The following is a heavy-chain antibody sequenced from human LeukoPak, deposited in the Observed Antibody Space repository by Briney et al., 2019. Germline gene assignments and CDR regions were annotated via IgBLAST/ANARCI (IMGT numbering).Heavy chain of an antibody. V-gene: IGHV4-34*01. CDR1: GGSFSGYY. CDR3: ARARTYGDYSAADY. J-gene: IGHJ4*02. D-gene: IGHD4-17*01. Sequence: SETLSLTCAVYGGSFSGYYWSWIRQPPGKGLEWIGEINHSGSTNYNPSLKSRVTISVDTSKNQFSLKLSSVTAADTAVYYCARARTYGDYSAADYWGQGTLVTVSS. CDR2: INHSGST.